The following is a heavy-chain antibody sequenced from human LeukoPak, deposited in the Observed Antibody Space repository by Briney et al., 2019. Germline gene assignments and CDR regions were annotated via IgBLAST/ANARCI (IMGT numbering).Heavy chain of an antibody. CDR2: ISSSSSYI. J-gene: IGHJ2*01. D-gene: IGHD4-11*01. V-gene: IGHV3-21*01. Sequence: PGGSLRLSCAASGFTFSTYTMNWVRQAPGKGLEWVSSISSSSSYIYYADSVKGRFTISRDNSKNTLYLQMNSLRAEDTAIYYCARDGDSNWYFDLWGRGTLVTVSS. CDR1: GFTFSTYT. CDR3: ARDGDSNWYFDL.